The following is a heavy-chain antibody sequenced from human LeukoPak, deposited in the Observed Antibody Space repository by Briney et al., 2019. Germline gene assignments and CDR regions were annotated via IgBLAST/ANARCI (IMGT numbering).Heavy chain of an antibody. J-gene: IGHJ3*02. V-gene: IGHV4-39*07. D-gene: IGHD3-10*01. CDR2: FSYHGSA. Sequence: SETLSLTCTASGGSIGSSSYFWGWIRQPSGKGLEWIGSFSYHGSAYHNPSLASRVTISRDTSTSQFSLKLRSVTAADTAVYYCARQVARSLISLRLVSLDSFDIWGQGTTVTVSS. CDR1: GGSIGSSSYF. CDR3: ARQVARSLISLRLVSLDSFDI.